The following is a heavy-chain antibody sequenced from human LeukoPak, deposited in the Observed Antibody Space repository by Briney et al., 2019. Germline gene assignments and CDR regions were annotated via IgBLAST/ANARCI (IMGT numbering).Heavy chain of an antibody. CDR1: GFTFSYYW. V-gene: IGHV3-7*03. Sequence: GGSLRLSCAASGFTFSYYWMSWVRQAPGKGLEWVANIKQDGSEEFYVDSVKGRFTISRDSAKKSLCLQMNSLRTEDTAVYYCARDEPASYCSGASCRTYAMDVWGQGTTVTVSS. J-gene: IGHJ6*02. CDR2: IKQDGSEE. CDR3: ARDEPASYCSGASCRTYAMDV. D-gene: IGHD2-15*01.